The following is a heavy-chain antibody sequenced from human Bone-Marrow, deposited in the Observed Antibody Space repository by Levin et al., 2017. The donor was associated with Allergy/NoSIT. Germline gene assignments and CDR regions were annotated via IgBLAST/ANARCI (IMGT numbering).Heavy chain of an antibody. D-gene: IGHD3-10*01. CDR2: ISYDGSNK. V-gene: IGHV3-30*18. CDR1: GFTFSSYG. CDR3: AKDRYYGSGNPDVDY. Sequence: PGGSLRLSCAASGFTFSSYGMHWVRQAPGKGLEWVAVISYDGSNKYYADSVKGRFTISRGNSKNTLYLQMNSLRAEDTAVYYCAKDRYYGSGNPDVDYWGQGTLVTVSS. J-gene: IGHJ4*02.